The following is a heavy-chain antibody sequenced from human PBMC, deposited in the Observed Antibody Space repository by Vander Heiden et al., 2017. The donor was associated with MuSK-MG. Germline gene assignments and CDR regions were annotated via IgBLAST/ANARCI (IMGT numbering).Heavy chain of an antibody. CDR3: TTKEF. J-gene: IGHJ4*02. CDR1: GFALSGPG. CDR2: IRSKTNNYAT. D-gene: IGHD3-10*01. Sequence: VQLVESWGGLVQPGGSLKLYCAAPGFALSGPGLHWFRQASGKGLEWIGRIRSKTNNYATAYAASVKGRFTISRDDSKITAYLQMISLRTEDTALYYCTTKEFWGQGTLVTVSS. V-gene: IGHV3-73*01.